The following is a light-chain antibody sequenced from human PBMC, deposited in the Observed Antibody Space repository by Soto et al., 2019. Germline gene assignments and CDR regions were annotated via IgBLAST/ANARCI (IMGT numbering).Light chain of an antibody. J-gene: IGKJ4*01. Sequence: DIQLTQSPSSLSASAGDRVIISCRASQGISSYLAWYQQKPGKAPKLLIYAAYTLQSGVQSRFSGSGSGTEFTLTIRSLQPEDFATYYCKQLNSYPLTFGGGTKV. CDR1: QGISSY. CDR2: AAY. CDR3: KQLNSYPLT. V-gene: IGKV1-9*01.